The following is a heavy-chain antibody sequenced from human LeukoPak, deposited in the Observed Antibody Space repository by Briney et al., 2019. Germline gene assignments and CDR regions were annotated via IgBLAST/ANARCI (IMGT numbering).Heavy chain of an antibody. CDR1: GFTFSSYS. J-gene: IGHJ4*02. CDR3: ARDLHPRYYLPDY. CDR2: ISSSSSYI. Sequence: GGSLRLSCAASGFTFSSYSMNWVRQAPGKGLEWVSSISSSSSYIYYADSVKGRFTISRDNAKNSLYLQMNSLRAEDTAVYYCARDLHPRYYLPDYWGQGTLVTVSS. V-gene: IGHV3-21*01. D-gene: IGHD1-26*01.